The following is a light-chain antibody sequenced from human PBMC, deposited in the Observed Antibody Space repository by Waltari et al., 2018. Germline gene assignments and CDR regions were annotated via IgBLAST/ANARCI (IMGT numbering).Light chain of an antibody. CDR1: QSVSSSY. V-gene: IGKV3-20*01. CDR3: QQYADSPLT. J-gene: IGKJ2*01. Sequence: EIVLTQSPGLLSLSPGERATLSCRASQSVSSSYLAWFRQRPGQAPRLLIYGASSRATGIPDRFSGSGSGTDFTLVISRLEPEDFAVYYCQQYADSPLTFGQGNSLEIK. CDR2: GAS.